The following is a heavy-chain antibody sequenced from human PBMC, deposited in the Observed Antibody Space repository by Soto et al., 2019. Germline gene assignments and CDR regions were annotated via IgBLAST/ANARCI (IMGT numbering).Heavy chain of an antibody. CDR2: IYHSGST. CDR3: ARDYMVRGVMRCFDP. Sequence: QVQLQESGPGLVKPSGTLSLTCAVSGGSISSSNWWSWVRQPPGKGLEWIGEIYHSGSTNYNPSLKSRVTISGDKSKNPFSLKLSSVTAADTAVYYCARDYMVRGVMRCFDPWGQGTLVTVSS. CDR1: GGSISSSNW. V-gene: IGHV4-4*02. J-gene: IGHJ5*02. D-gene: IGHD3-10*01.